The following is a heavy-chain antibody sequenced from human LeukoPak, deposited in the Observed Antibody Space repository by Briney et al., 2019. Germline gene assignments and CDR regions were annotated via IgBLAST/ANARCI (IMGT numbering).Heavy chain of an antibody. D-gene: IGHD2-2*01. J-gene: IGHJ4*02. CDR1: GFTFSSYW. V-gene: IGHV3-74*01. CDR2: IKGDGSST. Sequence: GGSLRLSCAASGFTFSSYWMHWVRQAPGTGLVWVSRIKGDGSSTSYADSVKGRFTISRDNSKNTMLLQMNSLRAEDTALYYCAARGYCSSTSCLLEYWGQGTLVTVSS. CDR3: AARGYCSSTSCLLEY.